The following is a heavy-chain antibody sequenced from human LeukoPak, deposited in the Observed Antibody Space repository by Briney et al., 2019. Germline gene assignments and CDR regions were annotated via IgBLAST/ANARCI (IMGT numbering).Heavy chain of an antibody. V-gene: IGHV4-34*01. D-gene: IGHD3-10*01. CDR3: ARGMVRGVMGCYYGMDV. CDR1: GGSFSGYY. J-gene: IGHJ6*04. Sequence: SETLSLTCAVYGGSFSGYYWSWIRQPPGKGLEWIGEINHSGSTNYNPSLKSRVTISVDTSKNRFSLKLSSVAAADTAVYYCARGMVRGVMGCYYGMDVWGKGTTVTVSS. CDR2: INHSGST.